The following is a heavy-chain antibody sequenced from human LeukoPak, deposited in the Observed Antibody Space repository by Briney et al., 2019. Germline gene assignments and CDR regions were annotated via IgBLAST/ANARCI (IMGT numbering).Heavy chain of an antibody. CDR1: GVSISSYY. J-gene: IGHJ4*02. Sequence: RTSETLSLTCTVSGVSISSYYWSWIRQPPGKGLEWIGYLCYSGNTNYNPSLKSRVTISVDTSKNQFSLKLSSVTAADTAVYYCARAGGGYSFNYWGQGTLVTVSS. D-gene: IGHD2-15*01. V-gene: IGHV4-59*01. CDR3: ARAGGGYSFNY. CDR2: LCYSGNT.